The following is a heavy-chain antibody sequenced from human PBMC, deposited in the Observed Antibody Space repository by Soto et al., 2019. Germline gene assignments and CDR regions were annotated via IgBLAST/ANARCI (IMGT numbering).Heavy chain of an antibody. CDR1: GFSFNDYA. CDR2: ISSDGHHQ. CDR3: SRGTYYPQSSGLHADY. D-gene: IGHD3-22*01. Sequence: GGSLRLSCATSGFSFNDYAIYFFRHAPVQGLEWVAIISSDGHHQFYLDNLRGRFTVSRDNSKNTLYLQMNSLRPEDTAVYYCSRGTYYPQSSGLHADYWGPGTVVTVSS. V-gene: IGHV3-30*03. J-gene: IGHJ4*02.